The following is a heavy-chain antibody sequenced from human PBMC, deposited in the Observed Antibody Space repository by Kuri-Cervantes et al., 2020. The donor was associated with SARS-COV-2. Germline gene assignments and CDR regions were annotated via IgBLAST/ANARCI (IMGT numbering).Heavy chain of an antibody. CDR3: ARDSSSWDYYFDY. Sequence: SETLSLTCTVSGGSISSYYWSWIRQPPGKGLEWIGYIYYSGSTYYNPSLKSRVTISVDTSKNQFSLKLSSVTAADTAVYYCARDSSSWDYYFDYWGQGTLVTVSS. V-gene: IGHV4-59*12. J-gene: IGHJ4*02. CDR1: GGSISSYY. CDR2: IYYSGST. D-gene: IGHD6-13*01.